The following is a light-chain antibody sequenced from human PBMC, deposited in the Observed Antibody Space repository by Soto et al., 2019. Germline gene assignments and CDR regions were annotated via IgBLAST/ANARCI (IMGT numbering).Light chain of an antibody. CDR2: GAS. V-gene: IGKV3-15*01. CDR1: QSISTN. J-gene: IGKJ4*01. CDR3: QQYNTWPPLT. Sequence: EIVMTQSPATVSVSPGERATLSCRASQSISTNLAWYQQKPGQAPRLLIFGASNRATAVPARFTASGSVTEFTLTISSLQSEDFAFYYCQQYNTWPPLTFGGGTKVEI.